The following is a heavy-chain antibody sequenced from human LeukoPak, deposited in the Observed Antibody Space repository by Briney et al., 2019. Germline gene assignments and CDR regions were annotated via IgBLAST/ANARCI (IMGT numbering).Heavy chain of an antibody. CDR1: GYTFTSYY. CDR2: INPSDGST. J-gene: IGHJ4*02. CDR3: ARDRPATSRRQVSSPNPRFGS. V-gene: IGHV1-46*01. D-gene: IGHD4-17*01. Sequence: ASVKVSCKASGYTFTSYYMHWVRQAPGQGLEWMGVINPSDGSTSYAQKFQGRVTMTRDTSTSTVYVELSSLRSEDTAVYYCARDRPATSRRQVSSPNPRFGSWGQGTLVTVSS.